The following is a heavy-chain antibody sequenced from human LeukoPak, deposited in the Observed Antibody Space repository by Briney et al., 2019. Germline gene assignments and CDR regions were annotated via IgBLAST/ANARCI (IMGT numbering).Heavy chain of an antibody. CDR1: GFTFSSYG. J-gene: IGHJ6*03. CDR2: ISYDGSNK. V-gene: IGHV3-30*18. D-gene: IGHD1-26*01. Sequence: PGGSLRLSCAASGFTFSSYGMHWVRQAPGKGLEWVAVISYDGSNKYYADSVKGRFTISRDNSKNTLYLQMNSLRAEDTAVYYCAKDTGWELGPVHMDVWGKGTTVTVSS. CDR3: AKDTGWELGPVHMDV.